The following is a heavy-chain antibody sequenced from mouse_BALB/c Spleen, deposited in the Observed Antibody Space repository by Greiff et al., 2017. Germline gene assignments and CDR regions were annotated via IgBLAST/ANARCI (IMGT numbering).Heavy chain of an antibody. D-gene: IGHD4-1*02. J-gene: IGHJ4*01. Sequence: VQLKESGPGLVAPSQSLSITCTVSGFSLTSYGVHWVRQPPGKGLEWLGLIWAGENTNYNSALMSRLSISKDNSKSQVFLKMNSLQTDDTAMYYCARQLNSAMDYWGQGTSVTVSS. CDR2: IWAGENT. CDR3: ARQLNSAMDY. V-gene: IGHV2-9*02. CDR1: GFSLTSYG.